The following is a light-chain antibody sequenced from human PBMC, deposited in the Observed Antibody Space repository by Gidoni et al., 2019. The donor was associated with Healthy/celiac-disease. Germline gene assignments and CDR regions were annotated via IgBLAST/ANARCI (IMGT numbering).Light chain of an antibody. CDR3: QQNGSSPRA. CDR2: GAS. CDR1: QSVSSSY. Sequence: VLTPPPATLPLSPGERATLSCRASQSVSSSYLAWYQQKPGQAPRLLIYGASSTATGIPGRFSGRASGTDFTLTISRLAHEDVAVYYCQQNGSSPRAFGGGTKVEIK. J-gene: IGKJ4*01. V-gene: IGKV3-20*01.